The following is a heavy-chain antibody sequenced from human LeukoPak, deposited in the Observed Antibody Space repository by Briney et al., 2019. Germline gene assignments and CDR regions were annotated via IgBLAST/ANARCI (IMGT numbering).Heavy chain of an antibody. V-gene: IGHV4-61*02. CDR1: GGSISIGRYY. Sequence: NTSETLSLTCTVSGGSISIGRYYCSWIRQPAGKGREWIGRIYTTGSTNYNSFLKSRVTISVDTSKNQFSLKLSYVTAADTAVYYCARQDDWFDPWGLGMLVTVSS. J-gene: IGHJ5*02. CDR3: ARQDDWFDP. CDR2: IYTTGST. D-gene: IGHD2-15*01.